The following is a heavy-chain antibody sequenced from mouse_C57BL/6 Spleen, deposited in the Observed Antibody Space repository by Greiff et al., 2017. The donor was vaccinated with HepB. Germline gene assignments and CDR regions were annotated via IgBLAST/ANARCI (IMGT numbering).Heavy chain of an antibody. V-gene: IGHV14-2*01. D-gene: IGHD2-3*01. CDR1: GFNIKDYY. J-gene: IGHJ2*01. Sequence: EVQLKESGAELVKPGASVKLSCTASGFNIKDYYMHWVKQRTEHGLEWIGRIDPEDGETKYAPKFQGKATITADTSSNTAYLQLSSLTSEDTAVYYCARGLLRLYYFDYWGQGTTLTVSS. CDR2: IDPEDGET. CDR3: ARGLLRLYYFDY.